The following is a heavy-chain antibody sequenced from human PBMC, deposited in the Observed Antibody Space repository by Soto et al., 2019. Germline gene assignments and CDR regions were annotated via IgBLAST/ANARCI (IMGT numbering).Heavy chain of an antibody. Sequence: VQLVESGGGLVQPGGSLRLSCAASGFTFSDHYMDWVRQAPGKGLEWVGRTRNKANSYTTEYAASVKGRFTISRDDSKNSLYLQMNSLRAEDTALYYCARDTLQAFDIWGQGTMVTVSS. CDR3: ARDTLQAFDI. J-gene: IGHJ3*02. CDR2: TRNKANSYTT. V-gene: IGHV3-72*01. CDR1: GFTFSDHY.